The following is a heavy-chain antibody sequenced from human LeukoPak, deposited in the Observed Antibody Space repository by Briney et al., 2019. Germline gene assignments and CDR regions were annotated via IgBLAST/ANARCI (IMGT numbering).Heavy chain of an antibody. J-gene: IGHJ6*03. V-gene: IGHV1-46*01. D-gene: IGHD6-13*01. CDR2: INPSGGST. CDR3: ATFPSYSSSWYTLRHYYMDV. CDR1: GYTFTSYY. Sequence: ASVKVSCKASGYTFTSYYMHWVRQAPGQGLEWMGIINPSGGSTSYAQKFQGRVTMTRDTSTSTVYMELSSLRSEDTAVYYCATFPSYSSSWYTLRHYYMDVWGKGTTVTVSS.